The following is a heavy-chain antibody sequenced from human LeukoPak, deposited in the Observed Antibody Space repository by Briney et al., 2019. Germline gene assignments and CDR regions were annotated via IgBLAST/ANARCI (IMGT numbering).Heavy chain of an antibody. D-gene: IGHD3-16*02. V-gene: IGHV3-48*03. CDR1: GFTFRSFA. Sequence: GGSLRLSCAASGFTFRSFAMSWVRQAPGKGLEWVSSISSSGDTIDYADSVKGRFTISRDNAKNSLYLQMNSLRAEDTAVYYCARSPSSFDPWGQGALVTVSS. CDR2: ISSSGDTI. CDR3: ARSPSSFDP. J-gene: IGHJ5*02.